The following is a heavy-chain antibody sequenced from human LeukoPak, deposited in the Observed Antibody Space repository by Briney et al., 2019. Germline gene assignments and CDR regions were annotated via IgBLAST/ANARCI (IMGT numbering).Heavy chain of an antibody. J-gene: IGHJ6*03. CDR2: IRYDESNR. Sequence: GGSLRLSCAASGFTFSSYGMHWVRQAPGKGLEWVALIRYDESNRYYADSVKGRFTISRDNSKNTLYLQMNSLRAEDTAVYYCAIAARGMDVWGEGTTVTVSS. CDR1: GFTFSSYG. CDR3: AIAARGMDV. V-gene: IGHV3-30*02.